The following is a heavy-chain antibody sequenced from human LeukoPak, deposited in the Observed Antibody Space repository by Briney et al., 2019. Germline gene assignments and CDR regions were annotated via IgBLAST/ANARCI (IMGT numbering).Heavy chain of an antibody. CDR1: GFTFSSYE. CDR2: ISSSGSTI. J-gene: IGHJ6*02. D-gene: IGHD3-10*01. CDR3: ARADTITPYYYYGMDV. Sequence: GGSLRLSCAASGFTFSSYEMNWVRQAPGKGQEWVPYISSSGSTIYYAHSVKGRFTISRDNAKNSLYLQMNSLRAVDTAVYYGARADTITPYYYYGMDVWGQGTTVTVSS. V-gene: IGHV3-48*03.